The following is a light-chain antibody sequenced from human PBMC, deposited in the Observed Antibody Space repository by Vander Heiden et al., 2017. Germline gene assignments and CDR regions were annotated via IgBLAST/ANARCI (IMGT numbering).Light chain of an antibody. CDR1: SSNIGSNN. CDR3: AAQDASRNVWV. V-gene: IGLV1-44*01. J-gene: IGLJ3*02. CDR2: IYN. Sequence: QSVLTPPPAASGTHGQRVTISCSGRSSNIGSNNLNWYQQLPGTAPNLLFFIYNERPSGVPDRFSGAKSGTSASLATTVLQAEDGADYYCAAQDASRNVWVFGGGTKLTVL.